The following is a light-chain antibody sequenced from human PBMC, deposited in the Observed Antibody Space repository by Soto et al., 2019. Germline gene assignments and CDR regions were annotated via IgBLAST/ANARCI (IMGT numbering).Light chain of an antibody. CDR1: QSISSW. J-gene: IGKJ1*01. Sequence: DIQMTKSPSTLSASVGDRVTITCRASQSISSWLAWYQQKPGKAPKLLIYDASSLESGVPSRFSGSGSGTEFTLTISSLQPDDFATYYCQQYGTFGQGTTVDIK. CDR2: DAS. CDR3: QQYGT. V-gene: IGKV1-5*01.